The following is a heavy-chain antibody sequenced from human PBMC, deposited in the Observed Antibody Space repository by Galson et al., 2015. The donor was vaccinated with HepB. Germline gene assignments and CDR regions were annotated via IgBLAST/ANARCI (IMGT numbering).Heavy chain of an antibody. V-gene: IGHV1-3*04. CDR1: GYTFTSHS. Sequence: SVKVSCKASGYTFTSHSIHWVRQAPGQRLEWMGWINTGSGNTHYSQTFQGRVTITRDTSASIAYMEMNSLRSEDTAVYYCASEVTTGYPFEAFDIWGQGTMVTVSS. CDR2: INTGSGNT. J-gene: IGHJ3*02. D-gene: IGHD5-12*01. CDR3: ASEVTTGYPFEAFDI.